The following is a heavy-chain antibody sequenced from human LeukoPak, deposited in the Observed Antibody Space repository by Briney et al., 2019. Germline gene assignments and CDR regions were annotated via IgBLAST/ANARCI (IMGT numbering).Heavy chain of an antibody. CDR2: IYYSGSS. D-gene: IGHD2-21*02. CDR3: ARDIRCGGDCYAPSPTHNDAFDI. CDR1: GGSISSSSYY. Sequence: KPSETLSLTCTVSGGSISSSSYYWGWIRQPPGKGLEWIGSIYYSGSSYYNPSLKSRVTISVDTSKNQFSLKLSSVTAADTAVYYCARDIRCGGDCYAPSPTHNDAFDIWGQGTMVTVSS. J-gene: IGHJ3*02. V-gene: IGHV4-39*02.